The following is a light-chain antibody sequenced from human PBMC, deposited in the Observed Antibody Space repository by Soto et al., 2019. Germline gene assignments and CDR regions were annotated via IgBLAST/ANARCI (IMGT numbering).Light chain of an antibody. CDR3: QQAKNFPWT. J-gene: IGKJ1*01. CDR2: AAS. CDR1: QGISSS. V-gene: IGKV1-12*01. Sequence: DIQMAQSPSSVSASVGDRVTITCRASQGISSSLAWYQQRPGKAPKLLNYAASNLQNEVPSRFSGSGSGTDFTLTISSLQPEDFATYYCQQAKNFPWTFGQGTRVEIK.